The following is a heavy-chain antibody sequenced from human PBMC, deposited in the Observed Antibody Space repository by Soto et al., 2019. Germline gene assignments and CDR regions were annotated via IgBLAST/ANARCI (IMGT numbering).Heavy chain of an antibody. J-gene: IGHJ4*02. D-gene: IGHD3-10*01. CDR2: IIPIFGTA. Sequence: GASVKVSCKASGGTFSSYAISRVRQAPGQGLEWMGGIIPIFGTANYAQKFQGRVTITADESTSTAYMELSSLRSEDTAVYYCARGGRGGITMADYWGQGTLVTVSS. CDR3: ARGGRGGITMADY. V-gene: IGHV1-69*13. CDR1: GGTFSSYA.